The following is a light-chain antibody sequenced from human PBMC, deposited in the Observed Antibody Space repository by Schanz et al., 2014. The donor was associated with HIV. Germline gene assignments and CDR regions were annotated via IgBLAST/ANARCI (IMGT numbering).Light chain of an antibody. CDR2: GAS. V-gene: IGKV3-15*01. Sequence: EIVMTQSPATLSVSPGERATLSCRASQSVSSNLAWYQQKPGQAPRLLIYGASTRATGIPPRFSGTGSGTEFTLTISRLEPEDVAVYSCQQYSTSPRTFGQGTKVEIK. CDR3: QQYSTSPRT. J-gene: IGKJ1*01. CDR1: QSVSSN.